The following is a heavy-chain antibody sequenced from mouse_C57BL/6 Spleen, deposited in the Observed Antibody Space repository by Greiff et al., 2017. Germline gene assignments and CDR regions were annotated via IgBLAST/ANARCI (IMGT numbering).Heavy chain of an antibody. Sequence: EVKLQESGPVLVKPGASVKMSCKASGYTFTDYYMNWVKQSHGKSLEWIGVINPYNGGTSYNQKFKGKATLTVDKSSSTAYMELNSLTSEDSAVYYCAQIMGNYPYYFDYWGQGTTLTVSS. CDR2: INPYNGGT. V-gene: IGHV1-19*01. J-gene: IGHJ2*01. CDR1: GYTFTDYY. D-gene: IGHD1-1*01. CDR3: AQIMGNYPYYFDY.